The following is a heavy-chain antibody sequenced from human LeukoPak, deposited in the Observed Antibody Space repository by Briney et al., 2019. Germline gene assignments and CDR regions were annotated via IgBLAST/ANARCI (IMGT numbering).Heavy chain of an antibody. D-gene: IGHD6-13*01. CDR1: GGSISSSSYY. V-gene: IGHV4-39*07. CDR3: ARPFISSSWTIFDY. CDR2: IYYSGST. J-gene: IGHJ4*02. Sequence: MPSETLSLTCTVSGGSISSSSYYWGWIRQPPGKGLEWIGSIYYSGSTYYNPSLKSRVTISVDTSKNQFSLKLSSVTAADTAVYYCARPFISSSWTIFDYWGQGTLVTVSS.